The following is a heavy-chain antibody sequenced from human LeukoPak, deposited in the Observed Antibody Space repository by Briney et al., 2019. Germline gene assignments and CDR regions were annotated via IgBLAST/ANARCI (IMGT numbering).Heavy chain of an antibody. CDR2: IYPRDSDA. D-gene: IGHD4-17*01. J-gene: IGHJ4*02. V-gene: IGHV5-51*01. CDR1: GFSFTNYW. CDR3: ARWGGGDYDDNLDH. Sequence: GESLKISCKTFGFSFTNYWIDWVRQMPGKGLEWMGTIYPRDSDARYSPTFQGQVTISVDKSINTAYLQWSSLKAPDTAIYYCARWGGGDYDDNLDHWGQGTLLTVSS.